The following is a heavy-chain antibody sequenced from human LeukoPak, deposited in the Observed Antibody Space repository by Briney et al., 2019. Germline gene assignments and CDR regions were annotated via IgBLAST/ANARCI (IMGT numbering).Heavy chain of an antibody. CDR2: IDQDGSDK. Sequence: GGSLRLSCAASGFIFSSHWMTWARHTPGKGLEWVAHIDQDGSDKYYVDSGKGRFTISRDNAKNSLYLQMNSLRAEDTAVYYCARDLMGIAYRGAFYYWGQGTLVTVSS. J-gene: IGHJ4*02. CDR1: GFIFSSHW. CDR3: ARDLMGIAYRGAFYY. D-gene: IGHD6-13*01. V-gene: IGHV3-7*03.